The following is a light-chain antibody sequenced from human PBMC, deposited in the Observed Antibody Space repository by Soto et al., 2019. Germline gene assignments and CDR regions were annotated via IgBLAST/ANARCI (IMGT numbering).Light chain of an antibody. J-gene: IGKJ1*01. CDR1: QNIDSW. V-gene: IGKV1-5*01. CDR3: QHYNGFSRT. CDR2: GAT. Sequence: DIRMTQSPSTLSASVGDRVTITCRASQNIDSWLAWYQQKPGKAPKIMIYGATSLESGVPSRFSASGSGTEFTLTISSLQPDDFATYYCQHYNGFSRTFGQGTKVEIK.